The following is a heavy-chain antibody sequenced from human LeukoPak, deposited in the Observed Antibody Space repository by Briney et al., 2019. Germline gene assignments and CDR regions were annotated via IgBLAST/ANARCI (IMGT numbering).Heavy chain of an antibody. CDR1: GGSISSYY. Sequence: SETLSLTCTVSGGSISSYYWSWIRQPPGKGLEWIGYISYSGTTNYNPSLKSRVTMSVDTSKKQVSLKVTSVTAADTAVYYCASSLWDDSSGYFDYWGQGAPVTVSS. CDR3: ASSLWDDSSGYFDY. J-gene: IGHJ4*02. D-gene: IGHD3-22*01. CDR2: ISYSGTT. V-gene: IGHV4-59*12.